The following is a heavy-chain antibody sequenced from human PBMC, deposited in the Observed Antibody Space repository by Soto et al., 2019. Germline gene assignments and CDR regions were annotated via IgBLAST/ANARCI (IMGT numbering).Heavy chain of an antibody. CDR3: ITGYYTWFDP. CDR1: GYSFTGYW. V-gene: IGHV5-10-1*01. D-gene: IGHD3-9*01. J-gene: IGHJ5*02. Sequence: GESLKISCKGSGYSFTGYWISWVRQVPGKGLEWMGRIDPSDSYTNYSPSFQGHVTISVDESISTAYLQWRSLKASDTAMYYCITGYYTWFDPWGHGTLVTVSS. CDR2: IDPSDSYT.